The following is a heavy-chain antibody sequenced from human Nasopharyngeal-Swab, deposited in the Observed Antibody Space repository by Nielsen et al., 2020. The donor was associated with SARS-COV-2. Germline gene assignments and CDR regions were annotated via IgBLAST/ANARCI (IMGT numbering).Heavy chain of an antibody. CDR3: ASPTSGIVGATDFDY. Sequence: GESLKISCAASGFTFSSYAMHWVRQAPGKGLEWVAVISYDGSNKYYADSVKGRFTISRDNSKNTLYLQMNSLRAEDTAVYYCASPTSGIVGATDFDYWGQGTLVTVSS. J-gene: IGHJ4*02. D-gene: IGHD1-26*01. CDR1: GFTFSSYA. V-gene: IGHV3-30-3*01. CDR2: ISYDGSNK.